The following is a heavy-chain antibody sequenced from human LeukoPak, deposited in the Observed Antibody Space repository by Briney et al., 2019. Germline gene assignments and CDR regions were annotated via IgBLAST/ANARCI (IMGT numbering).Heavy chain of an antibody. CDR1: GASVNSYY. J-gene: IGHJ4*02. Sequence: SETLSLTCTVSGASVNSYYWSWIRQPAGKGLEWIGRISPSGSTNYRPSLKSRVTMSGDTSKNQFSLKLFFVTAADTAVYYCARGGSYINSSPSFDYWGQGTLATVSS. CDR2: ISPSGST. V-gene: IGHV4-4*07. D-gene: IGHD6-6*01. CDR3: ARGGSYINSSPSFDY.